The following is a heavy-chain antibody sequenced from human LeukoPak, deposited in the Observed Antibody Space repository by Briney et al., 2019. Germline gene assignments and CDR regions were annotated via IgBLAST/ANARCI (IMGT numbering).Heavy chain of an antibody. CDR2: IDRSSNTI. CDR3: AKESNGYYYYYMDV. CDR1: GFTLSTAS. Sequence: GGSLRLSCAASGFTLSTASMNWVRQAPGKGLEWISYIDRSSNTIYYADSVKGRFTISRDNSKNTLYLQMNSLRAEDTAVYYCAKESNGYYYYYMDVWGKGTTVTVSS. V-gene: IGHV3-48*01. D-gene: IGHD3-16*01. J-gene: IGHJ6*03.